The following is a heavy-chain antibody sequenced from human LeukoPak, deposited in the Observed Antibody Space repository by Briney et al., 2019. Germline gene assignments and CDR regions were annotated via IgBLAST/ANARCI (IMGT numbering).Heavy chain of an antibody. V-gene: IGHV1-46*01. CDR2: INPSGGST. D-gene: IGHD3-3*01. CDR1: GYTFTSYY. CDR3: ARDPRSYYDFWSGYYGFDY. J-gene: IGHJ4*02. Sequence: ASVKVPCKASGYTFTSYYMHWVRQAPGQGLEWMGIINPSGGSTSYTQKFQGRVTMTRDTSTSTVYMELSSLRSEDTAVYYCARDPRSYYDFWSGYYGFDYWGQGTLVTVSS.